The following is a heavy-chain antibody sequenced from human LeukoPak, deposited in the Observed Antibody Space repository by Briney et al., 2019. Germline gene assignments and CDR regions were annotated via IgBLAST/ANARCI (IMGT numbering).Heavy chain of an antibody. CDR3: AKDLRLQSVVDY. CDR1: GFTFSSYA. Sequence: GGSLRLSCAASGFTFSSYAMSWVRQAPGKGLGWVSAISGSGGSTYYADSVKGRFTISRDNSKNTLYLQMNSLRAEDTAVYYCAKDLRLQSVVDYWGQGTLVTVSS. J-gene: IGHJ4*02. V-gene: IGHV3-23*01. D-gene: IGHD4-11*01. CDR2: ISGSGGST.